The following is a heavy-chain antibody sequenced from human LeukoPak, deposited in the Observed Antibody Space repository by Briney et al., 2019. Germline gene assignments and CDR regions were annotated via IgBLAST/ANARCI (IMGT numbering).Heavy chain of an antibody. CDR2: INHSGST. Sequence: SETLSLTCAVYGGSFSGYYWSWIRQPPGKGLEWIGEINHSGSTNYNPSLKSRVTISVDTSKNQFSLMLSSVTAADTAVYYCARVIVPAGGGVTDHWGQGTLVTVSS. J-gene: IGHJ4*02. V-gene: IGHV4-34*01. CDR1: GGSFSGYY. CDR3: ARVIVPAGGGVTDH. D-gene: IGHD1-26*01.